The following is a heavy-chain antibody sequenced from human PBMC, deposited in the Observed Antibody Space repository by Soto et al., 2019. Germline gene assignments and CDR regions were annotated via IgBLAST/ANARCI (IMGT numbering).Heavy chain of an antibody. V-gene: IGHV1-69*04. Sequence: ASVKVSCKASGGTFSSYTISWVRQAPGQGLEWMGRIIPILGITNYSQKFQGRVTITADTSTSTAYMELSSLRSEDTAVYYCARESYSSSGEIDDYWGQGTLVTVSS. CDR2: IIPILGIT. J-gene: IGHJ4*02. D-gene: IGHD6-13*01. CDR1: GGTFSSYT. CDR3: ARESYSSSGEIDDY.